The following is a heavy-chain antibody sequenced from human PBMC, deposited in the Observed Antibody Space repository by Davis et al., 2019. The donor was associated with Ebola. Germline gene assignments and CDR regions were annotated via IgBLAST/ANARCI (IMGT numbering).Heavy chain of an antibody. CDR1: GFTFSRHG. CDR3: AKDYWPHSDYYYGMDV. D-gene: IGHD2-8*02. J-gene: IGHJ6*02. V-gene: IGHV3-30*18. Sequence: GESLKISCAASGFTFSRHGMHWVRQAPGKGLEWVAVVSYEPITTYYAESVQGRFTVSRDNFKNTVYLQMDSLRPEDTAVYFCAKDYWPHSDYYYGMDVWGQGTTVTVS. CDR2: VSYEPITT.